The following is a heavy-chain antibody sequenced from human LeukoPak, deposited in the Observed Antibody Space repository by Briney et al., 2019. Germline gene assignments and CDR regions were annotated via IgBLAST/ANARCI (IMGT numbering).Heavy chain of an antibody. Sequence: PSETLSLTCTVSGGSISSGGYYWSWIRQHPGKGLEWIGYIYYGGSTYYNPSLKSRVTISVDTSKNQFSLKLSSVTAADTAVYYCARGALIGPYDFGAFDIWGQGTMVTVSS. V-gene: IGHV4-31*03. CDR3: ARGALIGPYDFGAFDI. CDR2: IYYGGST. J-gene: IGHJ3*02. D-gene: IGHD3/OR15-3a*01. CDR1: GGSISSGGYY.